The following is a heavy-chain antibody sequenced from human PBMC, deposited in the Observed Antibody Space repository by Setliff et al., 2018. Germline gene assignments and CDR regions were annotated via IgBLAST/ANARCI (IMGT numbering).Heavy chain of an antibody. Sequence: GGSLRLSCAASGFTFSSYAMHWVRQAPGKGLEWVAVISYDGSNKYSADSVKGRFTISRDNAKNTLYLQMNSLRAEDTAVYYCARGVRGYSGYTKDYWGQGTLVTVSS. CDR2: ISYDGSNK. CDR3: ARGVRGYSGYTKDY. V-gene: IGHV3-30-3*01. D-gene: IGHD5-12*01. J-gene: IGHJ4*02. CDR1: GFTFSSYA.